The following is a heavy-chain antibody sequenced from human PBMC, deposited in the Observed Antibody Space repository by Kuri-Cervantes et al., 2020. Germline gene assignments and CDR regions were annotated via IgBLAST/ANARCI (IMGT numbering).Heavy chain of an antibody. D-gene: IGHD5-12*01. V-gene: IGHV3-30*07. CDR3: AVDSGGYAEHY. Sequence: GESLKISCAASGFTFSSYAMHWVRQAPGKGLEWVAVISYDGSNKYYADSVKGRFTISRDNFKNTLYLQMNSLTADDTAVYYCAVDSGGYAEHYWGQGTLVTVSS. CDR1: GFTFSSYA. J-gene: IGHJ4*02. CDR2: ISYDGSNK.